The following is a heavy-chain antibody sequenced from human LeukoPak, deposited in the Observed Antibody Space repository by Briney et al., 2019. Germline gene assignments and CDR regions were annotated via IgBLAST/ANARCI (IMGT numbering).Heavy chain of an antibody. Sequence: SETLSLTCTVSGGSISVYYWSWVRQPPGKGLEWIGYISHSGSINYNPSLQSRVTISIDTSNNQFSLNVRSATAADTAVYYCARSRDAYLLDYWGQETLVTVSS. CDR1: GGSISVYY. CDR3: ARSRDAYLLDY. V-gene: IGHV4-59*01. J-gene: IGHJ4*02. CDR2: ISHSGSI. D-gene: IGHD5-24*01.